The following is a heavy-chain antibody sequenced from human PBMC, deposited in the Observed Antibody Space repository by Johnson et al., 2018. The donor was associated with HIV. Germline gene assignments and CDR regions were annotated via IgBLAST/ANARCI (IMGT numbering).Heavy chain of an antibody. CDR3: ARDQRLAAVATDGFDV. J-gene: IGHJ3*01. D-gene: IGHD6-13*01. V-gene: IGHV3-NL1*01. Sequence: VQLVESGGGVVQPGGSLRLSCAASGFTFSSYGMHWVRQAPGKGLEWVSVIYSGGSTYYADSVKGRFTISRDNSKNTLYLQMNSLRAEDTAVYYCARDQRLAAVATDGFDVWGQGTMVTVSS. CDR2: IYSGGST. CDR1: GFTFSSYG.